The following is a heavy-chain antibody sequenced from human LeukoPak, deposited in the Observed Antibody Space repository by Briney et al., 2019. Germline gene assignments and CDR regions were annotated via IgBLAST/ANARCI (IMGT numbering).Heavy chain of an antibody. CDR1: GFTFSSYA. CDR3: AKGPQYYCDSSDPHYFDY. V-gene: IGHV3-23*01. D-gene: IGHD3-22*01. Sequence: GGSLRLSCAASGFTFSSYAMSWVRQAPGKGLEWVSAISGSGGSTYYADSVKGRFTISRDNSKNTLYLQMNSLRAEDTAVYYCAKGPQYYCDSSDPHYFDYWGQGTLVTVSS. J-gene: IGHJ4*02. CDR2: ISGSGGST.